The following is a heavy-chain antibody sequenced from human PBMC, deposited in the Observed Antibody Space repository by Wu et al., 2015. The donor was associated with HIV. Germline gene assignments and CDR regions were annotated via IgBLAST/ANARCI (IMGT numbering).Heavy chain of an antibody. Sequence: QVQLVQSGAEVQKPGSSVKVSCKASGGTFSSYGISWVRQAPGQGLEWMGRIIPVFGTSITAQSFQGRVTITADEVTNTAYMELSSLRSEDTAVYYCARDVEMATIHSYYYAMDVWGQGTTVTVSS. V-gene: IGHV1-69*13. CDR1: GGTFSSYG. D-gene: IGHD5-24*01. J-gene: IGHJ6*02. CDR2: IIPVFGTS. CDR3: ARDVEMATIHSYYYAMDV.